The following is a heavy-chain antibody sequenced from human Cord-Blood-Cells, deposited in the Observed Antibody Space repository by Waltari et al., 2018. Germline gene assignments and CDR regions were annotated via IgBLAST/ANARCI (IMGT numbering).Heavy chain of an antibody. V-gene: IGHV4-34*01. CDR2: INHSGST. Sequence: QVQQQQWGAGLLKPSETLSLTCAVHGGSFSGYYWSWLRQPPGKGLEWIGEINHSGSTNYNPSLKSRVTISVDTSKNQFSLKLSSVTAADTAVYYCARESIEGQLVDWFDPWGQGTLVTVSS. CDR1: GGSFSGYY. J-gene: IGHJ5*02. D-gene: IGHD6-6*01. CDR3: ARESIEGQLVDWFDP.